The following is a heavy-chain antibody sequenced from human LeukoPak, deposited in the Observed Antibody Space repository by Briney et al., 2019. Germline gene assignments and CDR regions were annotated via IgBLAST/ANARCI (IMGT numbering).Heavy chain of an antibody. CDR3: ARGIYPDKKAKAY. J-gene: IGHJ4*02. V-gene: IGHV1-2*02. D-gene: IGHD2-2*02. CDR2: IHSNSDGT. CDR1: GYTFTDYY. Sequence: ASVKVSCKTSGYTFTDYYLHWVRQAPGQGPEWLGCIHSNSDGTTYAQMFQGRVTMTRDTSISTAYMELSRLKSDDTAVYYCARGIYPDKKAKAYWGQGTLFTVPA.